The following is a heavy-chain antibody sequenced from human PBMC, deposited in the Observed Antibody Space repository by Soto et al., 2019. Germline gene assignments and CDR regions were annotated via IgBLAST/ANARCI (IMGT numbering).Heavy chain of an antibody. Sequence: PSETLSLTCTVPGGPVSSYYRSWIPESPGKGLEWIGYIYYSGSTKYKPSLKSRVTMSVDTSKNQFSLKVSSATAADTAVYYCARHSNRNYGLYYFDYWGLGALVTVSS. J-gene: IGHJ4*02. V-gene: IGHV4-59*08. CDR1: GGPVSSYY. CDR2: IYYSGST. CDR3: ARHSNRNYGLYYFDY. D-gene: IGHD4-4*01.